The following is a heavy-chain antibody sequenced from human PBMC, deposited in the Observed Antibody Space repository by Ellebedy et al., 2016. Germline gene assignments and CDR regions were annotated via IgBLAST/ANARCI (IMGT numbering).Heavy chain of an antibody. V-gene: IGHV3-21*01. D-gene: IGHD3-3*01. CDR1: GFTFSSYS. CDR3: ARDALLEWFQGNWFDP. J-gene: IGHJ5*02. Sequence: GGSLRLXXAASGFTFSSYSMNWVRQAPGKGLEWVSSISSSSSYIYYADSVKGRFTISRDNAKNSLYLQMNSLRAEDTAVYYCARDALLEWFQGNWFDPWGQGTLVTVSS. CDR2: ISSSSSYI.